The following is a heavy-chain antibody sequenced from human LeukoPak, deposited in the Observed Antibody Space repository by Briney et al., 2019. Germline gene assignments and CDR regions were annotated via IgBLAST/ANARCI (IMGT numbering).Heavy chain of an antibody. CDR3: ARDYASDY. D-gene: IGHD3-10*01. CDR2: ISRSGDTI. J-gene: IGHJ4*02. Sequence: GGSLRLSCAASGFTFSSYAMNWVRQAPGKGLEWVSYISRSGDTIYFADSVKGRFTISRDNAKNSLYLQMSSLRAEDTAVYYCARDYASDYWGQGTLVTVSS. CDR1: GFTFSSYA. V-gene: IGHV3-48*03.